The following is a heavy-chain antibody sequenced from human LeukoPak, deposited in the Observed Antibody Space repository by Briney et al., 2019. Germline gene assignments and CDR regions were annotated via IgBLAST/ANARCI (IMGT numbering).Heavy chain of an antibody. CDR2: ISDTGGRS. J-gene: IGHJ4*02. CDR1: GISRSNYG. V-gene: IGHV3-23*01. CDR3: ARDLFY. Sequence: GGSLRLSCAVSGISRSNYGMAWVSEGPGKRLEWVAGISDTGGRSNYAGSWQGRFTICRDNPKNTLYLQMISVRAEDTAVYYCARDLFYWGQGALVTVS.